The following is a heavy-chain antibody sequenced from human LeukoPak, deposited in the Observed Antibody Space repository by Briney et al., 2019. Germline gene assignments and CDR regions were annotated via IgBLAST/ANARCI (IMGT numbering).Heavy chain of an antibody. D-gene: IGHD3-22*01. Sequence: GGSLRLSCAASGFTFSSYGMNWVRQAPGKGLEWVSGISGSGGTTYYADSVRGRFTISRDNSKNSLSLQVSSLRAEDTAVYYCAKTNGYYSDWGQGTLVTVSS. CDR3: AKTNGYYSD. CDR1: GFTFSSYG. CDR2: ISGSGGTT. V-gene: IGHV3-23*01. J-gene: IGHJ4*02.